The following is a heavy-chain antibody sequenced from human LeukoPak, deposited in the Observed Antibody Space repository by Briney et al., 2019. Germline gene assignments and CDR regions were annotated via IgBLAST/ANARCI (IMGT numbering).Heavy chain of an antibody. D-gene: IGHD3-3*01. CDR3: ANPTHYDFWSGRYFDY. V-gene: IGHV3-23*01. Sequence: GGSLRLSCAASGFTFSSYTMSWVHQAPGKGLEWVSAISGSGGSTYYADSVKGRFTISRDNSKNTLYLQMNSLRAEDTAVYYCANPTHYDFWSGRYFDYWGQGTLVTVSS. CDR2: ISGSGGST. CDR1: GFTFSSYT. J-gene: IGHJ4*02.